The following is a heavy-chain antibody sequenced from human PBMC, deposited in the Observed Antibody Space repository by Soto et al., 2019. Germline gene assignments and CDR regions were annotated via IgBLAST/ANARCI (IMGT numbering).Heavy chain of an antibody. J-gene: IGHJ4*02. CDR3: ARAGSTWRYSFDY. Sequence: QVQLQESGPGLVKPSETLSLTCTVSGGSISSYYWTWIRQPPGKGLEWVGYVYYSWTTYYNPSLQSRVTISVDTSKNQFSLKVKSVTAADTAIYYCARAGSTWRYSFDYWGQGSLVTVSS. D-gene: IGHD6-13*01. V-gene: IGHV4-59*01. CDR2: VYYSWTT. CDR1: GGSISSYY.